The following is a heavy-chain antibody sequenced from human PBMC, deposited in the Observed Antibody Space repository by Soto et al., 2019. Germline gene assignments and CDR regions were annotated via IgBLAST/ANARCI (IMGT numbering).Heavy chain of an antibody. CDR1: GGTFSSYA. J-gene: IGHJ6*02. Sequence: QVQLVQSGAEVKKPGSSVKVSCKASGGTFSSYAISWVRQAPGQGLEWMGGIIPIFGTANYAQKFQGRVTITADESTSTAYMELSSLRSEDTAVYYCARDSKGASAIRLGYGMDVWGQGTTVTVSS. V-gene: IGHV1-69*01. CDR3: ARDSKGASAIRLGYGMDV. D-gene: IGHD2-2*01. CDR2: IIPIFGTA.